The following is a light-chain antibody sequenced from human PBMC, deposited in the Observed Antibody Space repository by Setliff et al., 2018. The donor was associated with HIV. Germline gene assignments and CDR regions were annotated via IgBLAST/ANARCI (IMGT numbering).Light chain of an antibody. V-gene: IGLV2-14*01. J-gene: IGLJ1*01. CDR3: SSYAGSNNV. CDR2: DVS. Sequence: QSALAQPASVSGSPGQSITISCTGTSNDVGAYNTVYWYQQHPGEAPKLMIYDVSTRPSGVSNRFSGSKSGNTASLTVSGLQAEDEADYYCSSYAGSNNVFGTGTKGTVL. CDR1: SNDVGAYNT.